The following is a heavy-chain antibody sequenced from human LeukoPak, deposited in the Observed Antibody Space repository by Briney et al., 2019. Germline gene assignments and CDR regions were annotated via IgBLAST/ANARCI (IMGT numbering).Heavy chain of an antibody. Sequence: ASVTLSFTASVYAFTNYGISWVRRAAGQGLGRMGWMSAYNGNTNYAQKIPCRVTMTPDTSTSTAYMELRSLRSDTTAVYYCARVLVRGEGGNYWGQGALVTVS. CDR1: VYAFTNYG. V-gene: IGHV1-18*01. D-gene: IGHD3-10*01. CDR3: ARVLVRGEGGNY. CDR2: MSAYNGNT. J-gene: IGHJ4*02.